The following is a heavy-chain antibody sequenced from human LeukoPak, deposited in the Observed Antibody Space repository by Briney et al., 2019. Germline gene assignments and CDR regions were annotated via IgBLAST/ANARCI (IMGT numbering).Heavy chain of an antibody. CDR1: GGSISSGSYY. D-gene: IGHD3-16*02. CDR2: IYTSGST. J-gene: IGHJ3*02. Sequence: PSETLSLTCTVSGGSISSGSYYWSWIRQPAGKGLEWIGRIYTSGSTNYNPSLKSRVTISVDTSKNQFSLKLSSVTAADTTVYYCARRSYYDYVWGSYQDAFDIWGQGTMVTVSS. CDR3: ARRSYYDYVWGSYQDAFDI. V-gene: IGHV4-61*02.